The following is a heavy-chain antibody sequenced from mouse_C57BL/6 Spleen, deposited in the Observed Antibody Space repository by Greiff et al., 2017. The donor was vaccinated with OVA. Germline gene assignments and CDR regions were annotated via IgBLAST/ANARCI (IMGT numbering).Heavy chain of an antibody. CDR3: ARSGSSNDY. Sequence: QVQLKQPGAELVKPGASVKLSCKASGYTFTSYWMHWVKQWPGQGLEWIGKIHSNSGSNNYNEKFKSKATLTVDKSYSTAYMQLSSLTSEDSAVYYCARSGSSNDYWGQGTTLTVSS. D-gene: IGHD1-1*01. J-gene: IGHJ2*01. CDR1: GYTFTSYW. V-gene: IGHV1-64*01. CDR2: IHSNSGSN.